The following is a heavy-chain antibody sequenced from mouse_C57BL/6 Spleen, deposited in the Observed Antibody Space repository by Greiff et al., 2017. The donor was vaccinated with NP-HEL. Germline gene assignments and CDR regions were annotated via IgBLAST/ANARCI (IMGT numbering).Heavy chain of an antibody. Sequence: QVQLQQPGAELVKPGASVKMSCKASGYTFTSYWITWVKQRPGQGLEWIGDIYPGSGSTNYNEKFKSKATLTVDTSSSTAYMQLSSLTSEDSAVYYCARRGGFLDFPYAMDYWGQGTSVTVSS. CDR1: GYTFTSYW. CDR3: ARRGGFLDFPYAMDY. CDR2: IYPGSGST. D-gene: IGHD2-4*01. V-gene: IGHV1-55*01. J-gene: IGHJ4*01.